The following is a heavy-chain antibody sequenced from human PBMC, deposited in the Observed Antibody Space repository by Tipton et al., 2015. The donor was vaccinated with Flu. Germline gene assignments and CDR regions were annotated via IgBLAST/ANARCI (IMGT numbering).Heavy chain of an antibody. J-gene: IGHJ3*02. V-gene: IGHV1-2*06. CDR2: IDPDSGDP. CDR3: ATRLSLDAFDI. CDR1: GYTFTYYH. Sequence: QVQLVQSGPEVKEPGASVKVSCKASGYTFTYYHMHWVRQAPGQELEWVGRIDPDSGDPKYTQKFQGRITMTRDTSINTVYMDLSRLTSDDTAVYYCATRLSLDAFDIWGQGTPVIVSS. D-gene: IGHD3-16*01.